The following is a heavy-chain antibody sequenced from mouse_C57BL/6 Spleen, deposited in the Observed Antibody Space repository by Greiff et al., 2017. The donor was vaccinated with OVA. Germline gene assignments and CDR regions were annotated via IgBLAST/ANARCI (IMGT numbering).Heavy chain of an antibody. CDR2: IHPNSGST. CDR3: ARNAYYSKGYFDV. D-gene: IGHD2-5*01. CDR1: GYTFTSYW. V-gene: IGHV1-64*01. Sequence: QVQLQQPGAELVKPGASVKLSCKASGYTFTSYWMHWVKQRPGQGLEWIGMIHPNSGSTNYNEKFKSKATLTVDKSSSTAYMQLSSLTSEDSAVYDCARNAYYSKGYFDVWGTGTTVTVSS. J-gene: IGHJ1*03.